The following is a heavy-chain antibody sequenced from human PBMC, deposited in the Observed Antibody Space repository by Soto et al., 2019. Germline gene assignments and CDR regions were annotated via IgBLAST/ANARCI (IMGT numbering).Heavy chain of an antibody. Sequence: RASVKVSCKASGYTFTGYYMHWVRQAPGQGLEWMGWINPNSGGTNYAQKFQGWVTMTRDTSISTAYMELSRLRSDDTAVYYCARDSSNGYSSSWSPTYYYGMDVWGQGTTVTVSS. V-gene: IGHV1-2*04. CDR3: ARDSSNGYSSSWSPTYYYGMDV. CDR2: INPNSGGT. CDR1: GYTFTGYY. J-gene: IGHJ6*02. D-gene: IGHD6-13*01.